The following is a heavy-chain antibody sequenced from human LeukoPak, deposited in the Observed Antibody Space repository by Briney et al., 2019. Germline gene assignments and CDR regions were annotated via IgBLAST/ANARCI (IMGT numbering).Heavy chain of an antibody. Sequence: GGSLRLSCAASGFTFSSYWMSWVRQAPGKGLEWVANIKQDGSEKYYVDSVKGRFTISRDNAENSLYLQMNSLRAEDTAVYYCAGNGKWFGGGQRFDPWGQGTLVTVSS. J-gene: IGHJ5*02. CDR3: AGNGKWFGGGQRFDP. D-gene: IGHD3-10*01. CDR2: IKQDGSEK. CDR1: GFTFSSYW. V-gene: IGHV3-7*01.